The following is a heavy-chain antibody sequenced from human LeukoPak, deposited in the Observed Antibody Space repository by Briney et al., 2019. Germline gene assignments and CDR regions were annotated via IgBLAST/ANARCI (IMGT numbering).Heavy chain of an antibody. D-gene: IGHD5-24*01. CDR1: GGSISGFY. CDR2: VYYSGNT. Sequence: SETLSLTCTVSGGSISGFYWNWIRQPPGKGLEWIGYVYYSGNTNYNPSLKSRVTISLDASKNQFSLKLSSVTAADTAVYYCARDGYNPFDYWGQGTLVTVSS. CDR3: ARDGYNPFDY. V-gene: IGHV4-59*12. J-gene: IGHJ4*02.